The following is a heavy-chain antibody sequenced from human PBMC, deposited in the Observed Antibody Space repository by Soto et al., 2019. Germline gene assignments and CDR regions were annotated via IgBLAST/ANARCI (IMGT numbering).Heavy chain of an antibody. D-gene: IGHD6-13*01. CDR3: ARHDSSSWYQD. V-gene: IGHV4-59*08. J-gene: IGHJ4*02. Sequence: SETLSLTCTVSGGSISSYYWSWIRQPPGKGLEWIGYIYYSGSTNYNPSLKSRVTISVDTSKNQFSLKLSSVTAADTAVYYCARHDSSSWYQDWGQGTLVTVSS. CDR1: GGSISSYY. CDR2: IYYSGST.